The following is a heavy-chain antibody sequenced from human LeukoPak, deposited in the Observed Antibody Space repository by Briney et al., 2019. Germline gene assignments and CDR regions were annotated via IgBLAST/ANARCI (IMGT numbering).Heavy chain of an antibody. D-gene: IGHD2-2*02. CDR2: ISRSGGST. Sequence: GGSLRLSCAASGFTFTDYAMPWVRQAPGKGLEWVSGISRSGGSTYYAASVQGRFTISRDNSKNTLHLQMNSLRAEDTAVYYCTKDRWLDYTTSSRPFDHWGQGTRVTVSS. CDR3: TKDRWLDYTTSSRPFDH. V-gene: IGHV3-23*01. J-gene: IGHJ4*02. CDR1: GFTFTDYA.